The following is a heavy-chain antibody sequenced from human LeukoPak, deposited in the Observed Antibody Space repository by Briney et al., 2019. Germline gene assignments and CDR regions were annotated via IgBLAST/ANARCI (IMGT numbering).Heavy chain of an antibody. Sequence: PSETLSLTCTVSGYSISSGYYWGWIRQPPGKGLEWIGSIYHSGSTCYNPSLKSRVTISVDTSKNQFSLKLSSVTAADTAVYYCARVAGLLGGSYSYYYYGMDVWGQGTTVTVSS. D-gene: IGHD1-26*01. CDR3: ARVAGLLGGSYSYYYYGMDV. V-gene: IGHV4-38-2*02. CDR2: IYHSGST. CDR1: GYSISSGYY. J-gene: IGHJ6*02.